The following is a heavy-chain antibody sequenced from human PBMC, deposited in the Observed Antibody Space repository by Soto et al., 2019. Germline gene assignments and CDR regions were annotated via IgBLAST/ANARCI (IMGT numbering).Heavy chain of an antibody. J-gene: IGHJ4*02. V-gene: IGHV4-59*01. D-gene: IGHD6-13*01. CDR3: ARGTSWQLPFDY. Sequence: PSETLSLTFTVSSDSISSYYWSWIRQPQGKRLEWIGYISHSGSIDYAPSLKSRVTLSGDTSKYQFSLKVSSVTAADTAVYYCARGTSWQLPFDYWGQGTLVTVSS. CDR1: SDSISSYY. CDR2: ISHSGSI.